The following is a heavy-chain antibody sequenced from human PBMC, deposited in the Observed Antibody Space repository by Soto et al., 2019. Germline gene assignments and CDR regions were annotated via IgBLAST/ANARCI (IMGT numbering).Heavy chain of an antibody. V-gene: IGHV3-23*01. CDR2: ISASGGIT. Sequence: EVQLLESGGGLVQPGGSLRLSCAASGFTFSNYAMSWVRQAPGKGLEWVSGISASGGITYYADSVKGRFTISSYNSKNTLYLQMNILRAEDTAVYYCSKVVHVYFFAHWGQGTLVTVSS. D-gene: IGHD3-10*01. CDR3: SKVVHVYFFAH. J-gene: IGHJ4*02. CDR1: GFTFSNYA.